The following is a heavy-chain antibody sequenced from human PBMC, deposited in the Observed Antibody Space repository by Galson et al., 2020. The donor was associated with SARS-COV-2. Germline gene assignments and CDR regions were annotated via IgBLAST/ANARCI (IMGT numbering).Heavy chain of an antibody. V-gene: IGHV4-39*07. CDR3: ATEGRAYDFDY. CDR1: ARSISDSLDY. Sequence: SDTLSRTCHVSARSISDSLDYWFWIRKTAGKGLEWLASIYYNGMTSYNPLLRSRVTISVDTAKNSFSLSLRSLTASDTAVYYCATEGRAYDFDYWGQGALVNVSS. CDR2: IYYNGMT. J-gene: IGHJ4*02.